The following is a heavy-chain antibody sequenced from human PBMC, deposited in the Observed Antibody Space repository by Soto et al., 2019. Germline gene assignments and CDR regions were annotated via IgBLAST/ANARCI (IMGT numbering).Heavy chain of an antibody. J-gene: IGHJ6*02. CDR3: ARGPMITAEYYYYYGMDV. V-gene: IGHV3-74*01. CDR2: INSDGSST. D-gene: IGHD3-16*01. CDR1: GFTFSSYL. Sequence: GGSLRLSCAASGFTFSSYLMHWVRQAPGKGLVWVSRINSDGSSTSYADSVKGRFTISRDNAKNTLYLQMNSLRAEDTAVYYCARGPMITAEYYYYYGMDVWGQGTTVTVSS.